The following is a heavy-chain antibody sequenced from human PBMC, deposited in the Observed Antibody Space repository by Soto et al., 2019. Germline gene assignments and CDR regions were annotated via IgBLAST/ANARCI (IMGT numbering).Heavy chain of an antibody. D-gene: IGHD3-10*01. J-gene: IGHJ4*02. CDR1: GYTFTSYY. Sequence: ASVKVSCKASGYTFTSYYMHWVRQAPGQGLEWMGWINAGNGNTKYSQKFQGRVTITRDTSASTAYMELSSLRSEDTAVYYCARSHGLDYFDDWGQGTLVTVGS. CDR2: INAGNGNT. CDR3: ARSHGLDYFDD. V-gene: IGHV1-3*01.